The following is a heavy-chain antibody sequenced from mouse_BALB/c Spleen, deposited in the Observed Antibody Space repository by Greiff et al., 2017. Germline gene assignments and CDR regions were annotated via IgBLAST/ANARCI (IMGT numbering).Heavy chain of an antibody. CDR3: ARDTTATLGAMDY. D-gene: IGHD1-2*01. CDR2: IWAGGST. Sequence: VKLVESGPGLVAPSQSLSITCTVSGFSLTSYGVHWVRQPPGKGLEWLGVIWAGGSTNYNSALMSRLSISKDNSKSQVFLKMNSLQTDDTAMYYCARDTTATLGAMDYWGQGTSVTVSS. V-gene: IGHV2-9*02. J-gene: IGHJ4*01. CDR1: GFSLTSYG.